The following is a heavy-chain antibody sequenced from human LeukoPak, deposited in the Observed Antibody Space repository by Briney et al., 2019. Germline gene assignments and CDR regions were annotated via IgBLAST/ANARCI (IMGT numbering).Heavy chain of an antibody. D-gene: IGHD1-7*01. CDR3: ARVFMDPFPAQLELLYFDY. V-gene: IGHV1-2*02. J-gene: IGHJ4*02. Sequence: ASVTVSCKASGYTFTGYYMHWVRQAPGQGLEWMGWINPNSGGTNYAQKFQGRVTRTRDTSTSTAYMELSRLRSDDTAVYYCARVFMDPFPAQLELLYFDYWGQGTLVTVSS. CDR1: GYTFTGYY. CDR2: INPNSGGT.